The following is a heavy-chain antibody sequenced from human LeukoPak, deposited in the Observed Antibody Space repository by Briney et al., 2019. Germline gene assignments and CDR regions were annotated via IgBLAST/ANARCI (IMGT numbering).Heavy chain of an antibody. CDR1: GDSISSSSYY. V-gene: IGHV4-39*07. J-gene: IGHJ4*02. CDR2: IYYSGST. D-gene: IGHD2-15*01. CDR3: ARDDVTATSFDY. Sequence: SETLSLTCTVSGDSISSSSYYWGWIRQPPGKGLEWIGSIYYSGSTYYNPSLKSRVTISVDTSKNQFSLNLTSVTAADTAVYYCARDDVTATSFDYWGQGTLVTVSS.